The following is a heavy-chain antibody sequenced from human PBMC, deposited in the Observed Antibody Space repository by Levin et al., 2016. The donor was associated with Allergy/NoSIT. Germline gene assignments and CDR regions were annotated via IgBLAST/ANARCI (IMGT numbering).Heavy chain of an antibody. CDR2: IYHSGLT. Sequence: WIRQPPGKGLEWIGDIYHSGLTNYNPSLKSRVTISVDKSNNQFSLRLRAVTAADTAVYYCARDRTTVTTEHAFDIWSQGTMVTVSS. V-gene: IGHV4-4*02. CDR3: ARDRTTVTTEHAFDI. J-gene: IGHJ3*02. D-gene: IGHD4-17*01.